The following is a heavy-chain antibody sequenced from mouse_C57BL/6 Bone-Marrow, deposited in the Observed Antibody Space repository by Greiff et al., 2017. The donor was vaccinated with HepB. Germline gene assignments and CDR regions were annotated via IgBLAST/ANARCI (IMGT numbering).Heavy chain of an antibody. V-gene: IGHV1-55*01. J-gene: IGHJ4*01. Sequence: VQLQQPGAELVKPGASVKMSCKASGYTFTSYWITWVKQRPGQGLEWIGDIYPGSGSTNYNEKFKSKATLTVDTSSSTAYMQLSSLTSEDSAVYYCARTYYCGSSSEVYYAIDYWGQGTSVTVSS. CDR3: ARTYYCGSSSEVYYAIDY. CDR2: IYPGSGST. CDR1: GYTFTSYW. D-gene: IGHD1-1*01.